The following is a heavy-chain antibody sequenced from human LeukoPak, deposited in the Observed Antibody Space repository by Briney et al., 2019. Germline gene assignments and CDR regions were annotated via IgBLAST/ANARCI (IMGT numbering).Heavy chain of an antibody. V-gene: IGHV3-33*06. Sequence: PGGSLRLSCAASGFTFSSYGMHWVRQAPGKGLEWVAVIWYDGSNKYYADSVKGRFTISRDNSKNTLYLQMNSLRAEDTAVYYCAKAFSSGWYSDAFDIWGQGTMVTVSS. CDR2: IWYDGSNK. CDR3: AKAFSSGWYSDAFDI. D-gene: IGHD6-19*01. CDR1: GFTFSSYG. J-gene: IGHJ3*02.